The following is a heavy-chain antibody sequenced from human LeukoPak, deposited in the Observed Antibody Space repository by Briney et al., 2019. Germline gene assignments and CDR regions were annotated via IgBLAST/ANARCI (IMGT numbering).Heavy chain of an antibody. CDR1: GFTFSSYW. Sequence: GGSLRLSCAGSGFTFSSYWMSWVRQAPGKGLEWVANIKQDGSEKYYVDSVKGRFTVSRDNAKNSLYLQMNSLRAEDTALYYCAKARRYYYDSSGFDYWGQGTLVTVSS. CDR3: AKARRYYYDSSGFDY. V-gene: IGHV3-7*03. J-gene: IGHJ4*02. D-gene: IGHD3-22*01. CDR2: IKQDGSEK.